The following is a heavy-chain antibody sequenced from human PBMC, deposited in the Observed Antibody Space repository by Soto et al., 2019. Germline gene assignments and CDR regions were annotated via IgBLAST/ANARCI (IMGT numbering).Heavy chain of an antibody. V-gene: IGHV3-74*01. Sequence: GGSLRLSCAASGFTFSNYAMNWVRQAPGKGLEWVSRINSNGRSPTYADSVKGRFTISRDNAKNTLYMQMNSLRAEDTGVYYCARTSTVPDRWFDSWGQGTLVTVSS. CDR1: GFTFSNYA. D-gene: IGHD4-17*01. J-gene: IGHJ5*01. CDR3: ARTSTVPDRWFDS. CDR2: INSNGRSP.